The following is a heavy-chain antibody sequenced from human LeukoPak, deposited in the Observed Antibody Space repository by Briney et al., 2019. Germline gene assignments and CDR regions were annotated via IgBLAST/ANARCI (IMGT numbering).Heavy chain of an antibody. CDR1: GGSISSYY. CDR2: IYYSGST. D-gene: IGHD4-17*01. Sequence: SETLSLTCTVSGGSISSYYWSWIRQPPGKGLEWIGYIYYSGSTNYNPSPKSRVTISVDTSKNQFSLKLSSVTAADTAVYYCAGSMTTVTVFGFDPWGQGTLVTVSS. CDR3: AGSMTTVTVFGFDP. V-gene: IGHV4-59*08. J-gene: IGHJ5*02.